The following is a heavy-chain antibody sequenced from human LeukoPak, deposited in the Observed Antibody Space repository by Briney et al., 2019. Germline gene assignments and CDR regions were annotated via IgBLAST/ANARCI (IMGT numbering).Heavy chain of an antibody. V-gene: IGHV1-2*02. CDR3: ARVLPAARWTPPVNWFDP. CDR1: GYTFTGYY. Sequence: ASVKVSCKASGYTFTGYYMHWVRQAPGQGLEWMGWINPNSGGTNYAQKFQGRVTMTRDTSISTAYMELSRLRSDDTAVYYCARVLPAARWTPPVNWFDPWGQGTLVTVSS. D-gene: IGHD2-2*01. J-gene: IGHJ5*02. CDR2: INPNSGGT.